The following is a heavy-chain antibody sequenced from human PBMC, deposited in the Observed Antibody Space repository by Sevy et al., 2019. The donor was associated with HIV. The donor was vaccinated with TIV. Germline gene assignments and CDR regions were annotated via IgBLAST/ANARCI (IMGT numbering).Heavy chain of an antibody. CDR1: GFTFSSYW. D-gene: IGHD5-18*01. CDR3: ARVGYSYGHDY. Sequence: GGSLRLSCAASGFTFSSYWMSWVRQAPGKGLEWVANIKQDGSEKYYVNSVKGRLTISRDNAKNSLYLQMNSLRAEDTAVYYCARVGYSYGHDYWGQGTLVTVSS. J-gene: IGHJ4*02. V-gene: IGHV3-7*01. CDR2: IKQDGSEK.